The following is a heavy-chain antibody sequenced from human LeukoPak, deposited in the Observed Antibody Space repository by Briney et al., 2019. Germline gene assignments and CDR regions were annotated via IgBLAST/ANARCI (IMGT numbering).Heavy chain of an antibody. CDR3: ASGDVTVTNNFDY. CDR1: GYTFTNYE. J-gene: IGHJ4*02. D-gene: IGHD4-17*01. Sequence: PGASVSVSCKASGYTFTNYEINWVRQATGQGLEWMGWMNPNSGYTGYVQKFQGRVTMTRNTSMSTAYMELTSLRSEDTAVYYCASGDVTVTNNFDYWGQGTLVTVSS. V-gene: IGHV1-8*01. CDR2: MNPNSGYT.